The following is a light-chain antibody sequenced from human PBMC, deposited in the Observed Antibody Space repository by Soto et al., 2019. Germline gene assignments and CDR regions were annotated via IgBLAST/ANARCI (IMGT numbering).Light chain of an antibody. Sequence: DIQMTQSPSSLSASVGDRVTITCQASQDISNFLNWYQQKPGKAPKLLIYDESNLETGVPSRFSGSGSGTDFTFSISSLQPEDIATYYCQQYDNVPYTFGPGTKVDIK. CDR1: QDISNF. V-gene: IGKV1-33*01. J-gene: IGKJ3*01. CDR2: DES. CDR3: QQYDNVPYT.